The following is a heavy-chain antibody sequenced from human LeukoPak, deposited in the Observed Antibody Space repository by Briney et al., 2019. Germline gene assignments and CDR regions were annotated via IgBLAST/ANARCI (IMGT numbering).Heavy chain of an antibody. J-gene: IGHJ3*02. CDR2: INPSGGST. V-gene: IGHV1-46*01. Sequence: GASVKVSCKASGYTFTSYYMHWVRQAPGQGLEWVGIINPSGGSTSYAQKFQGRVTMTRDTSTSTVYMELSSLRSEDTAVYYCARDLGGYYGSGSYPHDAFDIWGQGTMVTVSS. CDR1: GYTFTSYY. CDR3: ARDLGGYYGSGSYPHDAFDI. D-gene: IGHD3-10*01.